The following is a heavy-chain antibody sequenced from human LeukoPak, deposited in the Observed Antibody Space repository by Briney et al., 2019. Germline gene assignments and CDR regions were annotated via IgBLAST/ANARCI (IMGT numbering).Heavy chain of an antibody. J-gene: IGHJ4*02. CDR2: IYSGGST. V-gene: IGHV3-66*02. CDR1: GFTVSRNH. CDR3: ARDFWSGSYY. Sequence: PGGSLRLSCAASGFTVSRNHMSWVRQAPGKGLEWASVIYSGGSTYYADSVKGRFTISRDNSKNTLYLQMNSLRAEDTAVYYCARDFWSGSYYWGQGTLVTVSS. D-gene: IGHD3-3*01.